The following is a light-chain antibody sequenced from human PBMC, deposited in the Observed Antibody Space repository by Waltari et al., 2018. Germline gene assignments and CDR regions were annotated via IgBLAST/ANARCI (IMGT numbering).Light chain of an antibody. J-gene: IGKJ2*01. CDR1: QTISNNY. Sequence: EIVLTQSPGTLSLSPGEGASLSCRASQTISNNYLAWYQQKVDQAPRLIIWGVSNRDADTPERFRGSGSGTDFTLTITRLEPEDFAVYFCQQYGGSGVFGQGTKLEI. V-gene: IGKV3-20*01. CDR2: GVS. CDR3: QQYGGSGV.